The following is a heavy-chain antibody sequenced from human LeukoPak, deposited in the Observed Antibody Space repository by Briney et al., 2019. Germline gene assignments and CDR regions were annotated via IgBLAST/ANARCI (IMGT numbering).Heavy chain of an antibody. V-gene: IGHV1-2*06. CDR2: INPNSGGT. D-gene: IGHD3-16*01. CDR1: GYTFTGYY. Sequence: ASVKVSCKASGYTFTGYYMHWVRQAPGQGLEWMGRINPNSGGTDYAQKFQGRVTMTRDTSISTAYMELSRLRSDDTAAYYCARSFPTFGGVINFDYWGQGTLVTVSS. CDR3: ARSFPTFGGVINFDY. J-gene: IGHJ4*02.